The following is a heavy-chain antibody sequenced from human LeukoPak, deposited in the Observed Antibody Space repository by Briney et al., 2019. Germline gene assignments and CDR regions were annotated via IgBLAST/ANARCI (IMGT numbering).Heavy chain of an antibody. V-gene: IGHV1-46*01. CDR1: GYTFTGYY. Sequence: ASVKVSCKASGYTFTGYYMNWVRQAPGQGLEWMGMIYPSDGSTSYAQKFQGRVTVTRDTSTSTVHMELSGLRSEDTAVYYCARDQEAFDYWGQGTLVTVSS. J-gene: IGHJ4*02. CDR3: ARDQEAFDY. CDR2: IYPSDGST.